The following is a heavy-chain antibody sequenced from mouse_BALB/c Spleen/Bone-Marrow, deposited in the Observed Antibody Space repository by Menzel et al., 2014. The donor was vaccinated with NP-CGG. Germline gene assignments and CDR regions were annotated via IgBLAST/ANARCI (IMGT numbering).Heavy chain of an antibody. V-gene: IGHV3-8*02. CDR2: ISYSGNA. CDR1: GDSITSSY. D-gene: IGHD1-2*01. CDR3: ARGNGYHFDY. Sequence: EVMLMESGPSLVKPSQTLSLTCSVTGDSITSSYWNWIRKFPGNKLEYMGYISYSGNAYYNPSLKSRISLTRDTSKNQYYLQLNSVTTEDTATYFCARGNGYHFDYWGQGTTLTVSS. J-gene: IGHJ2*01.